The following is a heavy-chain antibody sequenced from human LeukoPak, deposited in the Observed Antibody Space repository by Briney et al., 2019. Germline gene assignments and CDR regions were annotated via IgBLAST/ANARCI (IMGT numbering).Heavy chain of an antibody. V-gene: IGHV1-2*02. CDR1: GYTFTGYY. D-gene: IGHD2-2*01. J-gene: IGHJ4*02. CDR3: AREGLGIVVVPAAMDRYFDY. CDR2: INPDSGGT. Sequence: ASVKVSCKASGYTFTGYYMHWVRQAPGHGLEWMGWINPDSGGTNYAQKFQGRVTMTRDTSISTAYMELSRLRSDDTAVYYCAREGLGIVVVPAAMDRYFDYWGQGTLVTVSS.